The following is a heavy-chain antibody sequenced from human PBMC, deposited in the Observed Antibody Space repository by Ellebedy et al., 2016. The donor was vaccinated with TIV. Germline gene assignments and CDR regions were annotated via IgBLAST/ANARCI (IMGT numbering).Heavy chain of an antibody. Sequence: PGGSLRLSCAASGFTFSSHWMSWVRQTSGKGLEWVANIKQDGSEKYYEDSVKGRFTISRDNAKNSLHLQMNRLRAEDTAVYYCARTDPWQPIDDWGQGILVSVSS. CDR2: IKQDGSEK. CDR1: GFTFSSHW. J-gene: IGHJ4*02. V-gene: IGHV3-7*01. D-gene: IGHD5-12*01. CDR3: ARTDPWQPIDD.